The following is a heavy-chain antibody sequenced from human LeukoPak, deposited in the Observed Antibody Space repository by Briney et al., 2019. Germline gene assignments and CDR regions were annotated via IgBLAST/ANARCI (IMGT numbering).Heavy chain of an antibody. CDR3: ARDNIVATIKANYYYGMDV. CDR2: IYSGGST. V-gene: IGHV3-66*01. J-gene: IGHJ6*02. Sequence: GGSLRLSCAASGFTVSINYMSWVRQAPGKGLEWVSVIYSGGSTYYADSVKGRFTISRDNSKNTLYLQMNSLRAEDTAVYYCARDNIVATIKANYYYGMDVWGQGTTVTVSS. D-gene: IGHD5-12*01. CDR1: GFTVSINY.